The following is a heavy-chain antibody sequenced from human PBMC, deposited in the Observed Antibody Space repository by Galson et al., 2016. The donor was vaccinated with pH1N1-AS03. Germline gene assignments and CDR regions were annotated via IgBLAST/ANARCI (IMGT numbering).Heavy chain of an antibody. CDR2: IRSKAYGGTT. Sequence: SLRLSCAASGFSFGDCPMNWVRQAPGKGLEWVGFIRSKAYGGTTENAASVKGRFSISRDDSKNIAYLQMNSLETEDTAMYYCASQNYYDSSGSFDFFDHWGQGTLVTVSS. D-gene: IGHD3-22*01. CDR1: GFSFGDCP. J-gene: IGHJ4*02. V-gene: IGHV3-49*04. CDR3: ASQNYYDSSGSFDFFDH.